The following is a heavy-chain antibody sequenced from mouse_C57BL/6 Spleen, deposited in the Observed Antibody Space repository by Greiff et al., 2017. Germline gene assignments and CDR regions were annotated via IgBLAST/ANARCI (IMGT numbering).Heavy chain of an antibody. D-gene: IGHD1-1*01. V-gene: IGHV1-15*01. CDR2: IDPETGGT. CDR1: GYTFTDYE. J-gene: IGHJ3*01. CDR3: THYYGSSWFAY. Sequence: VQLQQSGAELVRPGASVTLSCKASGYTFTDYEMHWVKQTPVHGLEWIGAIDPETGGTAYNQKFTGKAILTADKSSSTAYMELRSLTSDDSAVYYCTHYYGSSWFAYWGQGTLVTVSA.